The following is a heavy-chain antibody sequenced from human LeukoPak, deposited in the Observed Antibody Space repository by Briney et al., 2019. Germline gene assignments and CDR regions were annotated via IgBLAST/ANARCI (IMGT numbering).Heavy chain of an antibody. CDR3: AKDASPYSNYAVRWFDS. J-gene: IGHJ5*01. Sequence: GGSLRLSCTASGFSFRTYIMAWVRQVPGKGLEWISAISGDAITTYYAVPVKGRFTISRDNFRNTLSLQMDSLRADDSAVYYCAKDASPYSNYAVRWFDSWGQGTLVNVSS. CDR1: GFSFRTYI. CDR2: ISGDAITT. V-gene: IGHV3-23*01. D-gene: IGHD4/OR15-4a*01.